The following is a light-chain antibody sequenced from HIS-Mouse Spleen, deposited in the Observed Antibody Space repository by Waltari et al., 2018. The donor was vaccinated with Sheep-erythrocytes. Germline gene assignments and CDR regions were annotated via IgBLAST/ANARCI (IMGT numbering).Light chain of an antibody. J-gene: IGKJ2*01. CDR1: QSVSSD. CDR3: QQRSNWYT. V-gene: IGKV3-11*01. CDR2: DAS. Sequence: EIVLTQSPATLSLSPGERATPSCRASQSVSSDLAWYQQKPGQAPRLLIYDASNRATGIPARFSGSGSGTDFTLTISSLEPEDFAVYYCQQRSNWYTFGQGTKLEIK.